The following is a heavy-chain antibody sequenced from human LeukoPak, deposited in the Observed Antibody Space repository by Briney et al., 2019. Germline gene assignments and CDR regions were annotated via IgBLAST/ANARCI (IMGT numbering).Heavy chain of an antibody. Sequence: GASVKVSCKASGYTFTSYGISWVRQAPGQGLEWMGWISAYNGNTNYAQKLQGRVTMTTDTSTSTAYMELRSLRSDDTAVYYCARDLHEGGGIAAAGTDYFDYWGQGTLVTVSS. D-gene: IGHD6-13*01. J-gene: IGHJ4*02. CDR1: GYTFTSYG. CDR2: ISAYNGNT. V-gene: IGHV1-18*01. CDR3: ARDLHEGGGIAAAGTDYFDY.